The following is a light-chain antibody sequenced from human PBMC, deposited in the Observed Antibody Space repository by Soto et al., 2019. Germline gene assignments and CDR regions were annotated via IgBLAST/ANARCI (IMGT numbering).Light chain of an antibody. Sequence: QSALTQPPSVSGAPGQRVTISCTGSSSNIGANYDVHWYQQLPGTAPKLLIYGNSNRPSGVPDRFSGSKSGTSASLAITGLQAEDEADYYCQSYDSRLSGVVFGGGTKVTVL. J-gene: IGLJ2*01. CDR2: GNS. V-gene: IGLV1-40*01. CDR3: QSYDSRLSGVV. CDR1: SSNIGANYD.